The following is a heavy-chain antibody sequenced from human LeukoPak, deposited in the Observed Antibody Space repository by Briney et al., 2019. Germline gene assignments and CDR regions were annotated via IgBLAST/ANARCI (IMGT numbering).Heavy chain of an antibody. V-gene: IGHV1-2*02. CDR2: INPNSGGT. D-gene: IGHD3-22*01. CDR3: ARVGYYDRQPSDY. J-gene: IGHJ4*02. CDR1: GYTFTGYY. Sequence: GASVKVSCKASGYTFTGYYMHWVRQAPGQGLEWMGWINPNSGGTNYAQKFQGRVTMTRDTSISTAYMELSRLRSDDTAVYYCARVGYYDRQPSDYWGQGTLVTVSS.